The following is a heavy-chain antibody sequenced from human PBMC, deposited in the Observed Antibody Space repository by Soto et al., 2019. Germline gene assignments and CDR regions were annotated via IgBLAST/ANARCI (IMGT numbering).Heavy chain of an antibody. J-gene: IGHJ4*02. CDR3: ARAMANYFVY. D-gene: IGHD2-8*01. V-gene: IGHV4-31*03. CDR2: IRDSGRT. CDR1: GGSVSSDDYS. Sequence: QVQLQESGPGLVKPSQTLSVTCTVSGGSVSSDDYSWRWIRQHPGKGLEWIGYIRDSGRTYYNPSLEGRVTISVDTSKNQFSLRLRSVTAAVTAVYYRARAMANYFVYWGQGTLVTVSS.